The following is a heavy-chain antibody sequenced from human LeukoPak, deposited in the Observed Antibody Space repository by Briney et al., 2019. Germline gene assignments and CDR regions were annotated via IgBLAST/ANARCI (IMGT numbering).Heavy chain of an antibody. CDR3: ARLPTGYPNWFDT. CDR1: GFTFSSYA. Sequence: GSLRLSCAASGFTFSSYAMSWVRQAPGKGLELIAAIHYSGSTYYNPSFMSRVTISVDTSKNQFSLKLRSLTATDTAVYYCARLPTGYPNWFDTWGQGILVTVSS. CDR2: IHYSGST. D-gene: IGHD5-18*01. J-gene: IGHJ5*02. V-gene: IGHV4-39*01.